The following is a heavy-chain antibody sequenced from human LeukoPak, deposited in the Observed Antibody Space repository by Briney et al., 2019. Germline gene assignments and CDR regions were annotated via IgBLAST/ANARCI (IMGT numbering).Heavy chain of an antibody. Sequence: SETLSLTCTVSGGSISSGDYYWSWIRQPPGKGLEWIGYIYYSGSTYYNPSLKSRVTISVDTSKNQFSLKLSSVTAADTAVYYCARGEYGSGSYFYWGQGTLVTVSS. D-gene: IGHD3-10*01. CDR3: ARGEYGSGSYFY. V-gene: IGHV4-30-4*08. CDR2: IYYSGST. CDR1: GGSISSGDYY. J-gene: IGHJ4*02.